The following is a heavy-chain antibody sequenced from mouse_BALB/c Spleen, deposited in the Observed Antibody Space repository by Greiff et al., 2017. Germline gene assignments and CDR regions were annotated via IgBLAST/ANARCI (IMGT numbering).Heavy chain of an antibody. D-gene: IGHD2-3*01. CDR3: ASYDGYYAY. CDR2: IDPENGNT. V-gene: IGHV14-1*02. CDR1: GFNIKDYY. Sequence: EVKLQESGAELVRPGALVKLSCKASGFNIKDYYMHWVKQRPEQGLEWIGWIDPENGNTIYDPKFQGKASITADTSSNTAYLQLSSLTSEDTAVYYCASYDGYYAYWGQGTLVTVSA. J-gene: IGHJ3*01.